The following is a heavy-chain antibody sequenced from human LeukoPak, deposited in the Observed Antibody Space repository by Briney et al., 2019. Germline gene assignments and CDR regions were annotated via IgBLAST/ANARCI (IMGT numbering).Heavy chain of an antibody. CDR2: IIPILGIA. J-gene: IGHJ5*02. CDR1: GGTFSSYT. CDR3: ARDRGYCSSTSCYSSNWFDP. D-gene: IGHD2-2*02. V-gene: IGHV1-69*04. Sequence: SVKVSCKASGGTFSSYTISWVRQAPGQGLEWMGRIIPILGIANYAQKFQGRVTITADKSTSTAYMELSSLRSEDTAVYYCARDRGYCSSTSCYSSNWFDPWGQGTLVAVSP.